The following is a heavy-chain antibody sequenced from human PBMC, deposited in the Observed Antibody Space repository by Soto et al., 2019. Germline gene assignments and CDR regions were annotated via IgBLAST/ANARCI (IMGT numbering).Heavy chain of an antibody. V-gene: IGHV3-74*01. CDR2: INSDGSST. CDR1: GFTFSSYW. J-gene: IGHJ6*02. CDR3: ARGSAVVTAIQPYYYGMDV. D-gene: IGHD2-21*02. Sequence: EVQLVESGGGLVQPGGSLRLSCAASGFTFSSYWMHWVRQAPGKGLVWVSRINSDGSSTSYADSVKGRFTISRDNAKNTLYLQMNSLRAEDTAVYYCARGSAVVTAIQPYYYGMDVWGQGTTVTVSS.